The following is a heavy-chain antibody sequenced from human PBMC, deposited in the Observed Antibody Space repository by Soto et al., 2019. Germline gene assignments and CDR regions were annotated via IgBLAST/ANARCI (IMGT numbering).Heavy chain of an antibody. CDR2: INSDGSST. J-gene: IGHJ6*03. CDR1: GFTFSSYW. Sequence: GESLKISCAASGFTFSSYWMHWVRQAPGKGLVWVSRINSDGSSTSYADSVKGRFTISRDNAKNTLYLQMNSLRAEDTAVYYCARDRDYGSGSESYYYYMDVWGKGTTVTVSS. V-gene: IGHV3-74*01. D-gene: IGHD3-10*01. CDR3: ARDRDYGSGSESYYYYMDV.